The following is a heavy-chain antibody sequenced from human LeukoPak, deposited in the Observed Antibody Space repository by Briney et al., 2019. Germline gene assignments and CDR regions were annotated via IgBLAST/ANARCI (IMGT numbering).Heavy chain of an antibody. CDR3: AKASGWGYSGYDYNY. J-gene: IGHJ4*02. D-gene: IGHD5-12*01. V-gene: IGHV3-23*01. CDR1: GFTFSSYA. CDR2: ISGSGGST. Sequence: GGSLRLSCAASGFTFSSYAMSWVRQAPGKGLEWVSAISGSGGSTYYADSVKGRFTISRDNSKNTLYLQMNSLRAEDTAVYYCAKASGWGYSGYDYNYWGQGTLVTVSS.